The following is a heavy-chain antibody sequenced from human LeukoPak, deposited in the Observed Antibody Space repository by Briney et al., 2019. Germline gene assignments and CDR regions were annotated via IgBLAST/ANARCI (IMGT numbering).Heavy chain of an antibody. D-gene: IGHD5-24*01. CDR2: IYNSGST. V-gene: IGHV4-59*08. Sequence: SETLSLTCSVSGGSIRNYYWSWIRHPPGKGLEWIGYIYNSGSTNYNPSIKSRVTISVDTSKNQFSLKLSSVTDADTAVYYCARHGGGYSFDYWGQGTLVTVSS. CDR3: ARHGGGYSFDY. J-gene: IGHJ4*02. CDR1: GGSIRNYY.